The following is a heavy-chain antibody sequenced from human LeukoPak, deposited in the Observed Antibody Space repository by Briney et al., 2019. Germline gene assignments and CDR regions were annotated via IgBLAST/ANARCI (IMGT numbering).Heavy chain of an antibody. CDR3: ARTTEAHSWRTRYYDYYMDV. J-gene: IGHJ6*03. Sequence: SETLSLTCTVSGGSISSYYWCWIRQPPGKGLEWIGYISYSGSTNYNPSLKSRVTISVDTSKNQFSLKLSSVTAAATAVYYCARTTEAHSWRTRYYDYYMDVWGKGTTVTVSS. D-gene: IGHD6-13*01. V-gene: IGHV4-59*01. CDR2: ISYSGST. CDR1: GGSISSYY.